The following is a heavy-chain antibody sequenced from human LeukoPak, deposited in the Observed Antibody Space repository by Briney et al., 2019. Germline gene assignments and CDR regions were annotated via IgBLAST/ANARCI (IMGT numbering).Heavy chain of an antibody. J-gene: IGHJ3*02. Sequence: PGGSLRLSCAASGFTFSSYAMHWVRQAPGKGLEWVAVISYDGSNKYYADSVKGRLTISRDNSKNTLYLQMNSLRAEDTAVYYSARAYCSSTSCSIGDAFDIWGQGTMVTVSS. CDR3: ARAYCSSTSCSIGDAFDI. D-gene: IGHD2-2*01. CDR1: GFTFSSYA. V-gene: IGHV3-30-3*01. CDR2: ISYDGSNK.